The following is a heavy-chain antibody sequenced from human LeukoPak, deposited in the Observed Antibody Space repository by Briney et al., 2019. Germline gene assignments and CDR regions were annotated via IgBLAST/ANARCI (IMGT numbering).Heavy chain of an antibody. CDR3: ARGRGYGDYVLDY. CDR2: INHSGST. CDR1: GGSFSGYY. V-gene: IGHV4-34*01. D-gene: IGHD4-17*01. Sequence: PSETLSLTCAVYGGSFSGYYWSWIRQPPGKGLEWIGEINHSGSTNYNPSLKSRVTISVDTSKNQFSLKLSSVTAADTAVYYCARGRGYGDYVLDYWGQGTLVTVSS. J-gene: IGHJ4*02.